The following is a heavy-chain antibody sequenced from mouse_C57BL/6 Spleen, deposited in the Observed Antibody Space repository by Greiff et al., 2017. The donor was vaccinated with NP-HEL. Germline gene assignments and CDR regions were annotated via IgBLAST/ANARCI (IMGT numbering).Heavy chain of an antibody. D-gene: IGHD1-1*01. Sequence: EVKLVESGGGLVKPGGSLKLSCAASGFTFSDYGMHWVRQAPEKGLEWVAYISSCSSTIYSAATVKGRFTISRDNAKNTLFLQMTSLRSEDTAMYYCARRYGSSYYFDYWGQGTTLTVSS. CDR2: ISSCSSTI. J-gene: IGHJ2*01. CDR1: GFTFSDYG. V-gene: IGHV5-17*01. CDR3: ARRYGSSYYFDY.